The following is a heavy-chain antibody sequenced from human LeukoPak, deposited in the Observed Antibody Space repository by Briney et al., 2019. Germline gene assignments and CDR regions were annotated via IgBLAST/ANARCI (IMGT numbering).Heavy chain of an antibody. J-gene: IGHJ4*02. CDR1: GFSFSSYA. V-gene: IGHV3-23*01. Sequence: GGSLRLSCAVSGFSFSSYAMSWVRQAPGKGLEWVSSISGSGDNTYYAESVKGRFTISRDNSKNTLFLQMNSLRAEDTAVFYCAKRSGYTTGWFFDFWGQVTLVTVSS. D-gene: IGHD6-19*01. CDR2: ISGSGDNT. CDR3: AKRSGYTTGWFFDF.